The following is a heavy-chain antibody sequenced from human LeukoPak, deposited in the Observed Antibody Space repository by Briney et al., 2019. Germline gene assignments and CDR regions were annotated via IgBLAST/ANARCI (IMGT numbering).Heavy chain of an antibody. J-gene: IGHJ3*02. V-gene: IGHV4-39*07. D-gene: IGHD3-3*02. CDR1: GGSIRSSSYF. CDR3: ARQLARAFDI. Sequence: SETLSLTCSVSGGSIRSSSYFWAWIRQPPGKGLEWIGEIYHSGSTNYNPSLKSRVTISVDKSKNQFSLKLSSVTAADTAVYYCARQLARAFDIWGQGTMVTVSS. CDR2: IYHSGST.